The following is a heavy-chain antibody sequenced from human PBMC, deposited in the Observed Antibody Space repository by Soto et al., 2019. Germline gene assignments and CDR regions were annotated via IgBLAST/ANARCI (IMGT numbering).Heavy chain of an antibody. CDR3: ARGTSWQLPFDY. V-gene: IGHV4-59*01. CDR2: ISYSGST. CDR1: SDSISSYY. D-gene: IGHD6-13*01. J-gene: IGHJ4*02. Sequence: NPSETLSLTCTVSSDSISSYYWSWIRQPPGKRLEWIGYISYSGSTDYNPSLKSRATISGDTSKNQFSLKVSSVTAADTAVYYCARGTSWQLPFDYWGQGTLVTVSS.